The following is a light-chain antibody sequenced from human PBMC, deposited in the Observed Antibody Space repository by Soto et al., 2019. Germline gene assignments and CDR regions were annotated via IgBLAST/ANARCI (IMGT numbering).Light chain of an antibody. CDR1: QSVSSW. J-gene: IGKJ5*01. V-gene: IGKV1-5*03. Sequence: IQMTQSPSTLSASVGDRVIITCRASQSVSSWLAWYQHKPGKAPKLVIYKASRLESGVPSRFSGSGSGTEFTLTSSSLQPDDFATYYCQQHRSYPVTFGQGTRLEIK. CDR3: QQHRSYPVT. CDR2: KAS.